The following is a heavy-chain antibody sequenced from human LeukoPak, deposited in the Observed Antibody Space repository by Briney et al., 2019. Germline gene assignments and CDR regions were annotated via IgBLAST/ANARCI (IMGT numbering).Heavy chain of an antibody. CDR2: IYSGGST. CDR3: AREIYGDYFDY. Sequence: GGSLRLSCAASGFTVSSNYMSWVRQAPGKGLEWVSVIYSGGSTYYADSVKGRFTISRDNSKHTLYLQMNSLRAEDTAVYYCAREIYGDYFDYWGQGTLVTVSS. J-gene: IGHJ4*02. D-gene: IGHD4-17*01. V-gene: IGHV3-53*01. CDR1: GFTVSSNY.